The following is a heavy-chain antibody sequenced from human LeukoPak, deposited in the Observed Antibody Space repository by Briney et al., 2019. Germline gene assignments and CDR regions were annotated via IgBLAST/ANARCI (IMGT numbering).Heavy chain of an antibody. CDR2: ISYDGSNK. V-gene: IGHV3-30*18. D-gene: IGHD3-22*01. CDR3: AKELYDSSGYYFEGAFDI. CDR1: GFTFSSYG. Sequence: GRSLRLSCAASGFTFSSYGMHWVRQAPGKGLEWVAVISYDGSNKYYADSVKGRFTISRDNPKNTLYLQMNSLRAEDTAVYYCAKELYDSSGYYFEGAFDIWGQGTMVTVSS. J-gene: IGHJ3*02.